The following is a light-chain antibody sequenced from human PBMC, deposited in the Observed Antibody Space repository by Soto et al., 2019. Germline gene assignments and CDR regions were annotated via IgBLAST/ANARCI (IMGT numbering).Light chain of an antibody. Sequence: ERVMTQAPATLSVSPGERVTLSCRASQSVSSDLAWYQQKPGQGPRLLIYGAFNRATGVPARFSGSGSGTEFTLTISSLQSEDFAVYYCQQYNNWPLTFGGGTKVEIK. V-gene: IGKV3-15*01. J-gene: IGKJ4*01. CDR3: QQYNNWPLT. CDR2: GAF. CDR1: QSVSSD.